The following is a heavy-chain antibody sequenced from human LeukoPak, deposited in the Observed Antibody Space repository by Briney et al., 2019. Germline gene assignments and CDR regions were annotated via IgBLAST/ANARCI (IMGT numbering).Heavy chain of an antibody. Sequence: GASVKLSCKASGYTFTRYSMHWVRQAPGQGLEWMGWINPNSGGTNYAQKFQGRVTMTRDTSISTAYMELSRLRSDDTAVYYCARTFPYDFRSGYSPYFDYWGQGTLVTVSS. CDR2: INPNSGGT. CDR3: ARTFPYDFRSGYSPYFDY. D-gene: IGHD3-3*01. CDR1: GYTFTRYS. J-gene: IGHJ4*02. V-gene: IGHV1-2*02.